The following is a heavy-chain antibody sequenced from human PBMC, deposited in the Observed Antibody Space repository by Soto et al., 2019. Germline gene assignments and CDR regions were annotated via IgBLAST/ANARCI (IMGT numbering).Heavy chain of an antibody. D-gene: IGHD1-1*01. CDR3: AKDTSKYSNNWPAYYGLDV. CDR2: ISFDGSNK. J-gene: IGHJ6*02. Sequence: QVQLVESGGGVVQPGRSLRLSCAASGFTFSSFGMHWVRQAPGKGLEWVAVISFDGSNKYYADSVKGRFTISRDNSKNTLSLQMNSLKAEDMAVYYCAKDTSKYSNNWPAYYGLDVWGQGTTVTASS. CDR1: GFTFSSFG. V-gene: IGHV3-30*18.